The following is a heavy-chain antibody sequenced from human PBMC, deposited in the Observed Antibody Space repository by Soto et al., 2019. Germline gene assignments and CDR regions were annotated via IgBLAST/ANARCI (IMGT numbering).Heavy chain of an antibody. J-gene: IGHJ6*02. Sequence: GGSLRLSCVASGFTFTSYWMSWVRQAPGKGLEWVANIKGDGSEKRYVDSVKGRLTISRDNAKNSVYLQMNSLRVEDTALYYCGRDEVRNGVGVWGQGTTVNVS. CDR2: IKGDGSEK. V-gene: IGHV3-7*01. CDR3: GRDEVRNGVGV. CDR1: GFTFTSYW.